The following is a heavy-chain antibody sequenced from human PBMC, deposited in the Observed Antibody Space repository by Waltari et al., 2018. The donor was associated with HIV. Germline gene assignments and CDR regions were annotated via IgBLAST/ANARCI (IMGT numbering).Heavy chain of an antibody. CDR1: GYSFTTDW. CDR3: ARVSDYMFDGSGTVGNFDL. D-gene: IGHD3-22*01. J-gene: IGHJ2*01. V-gene: IGHV5-51*01. CDR2: ISPGDSDT. Sequence: QLVQSGAEVKKPGESLKISCKGSGYSFTTDWIAWVRQLPGKGLELLGIISPGDSDTIYSPSFQGKVTMSVARSINTAYVQWSSLKASDSAMYFCARVSDYMFDGSGTVGNFDLWGRGTLLIVSS.